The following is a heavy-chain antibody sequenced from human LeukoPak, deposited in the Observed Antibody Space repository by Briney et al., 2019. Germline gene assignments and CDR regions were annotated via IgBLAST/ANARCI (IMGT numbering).Heavy chain of an antibody. Sequence: GSLRLSCAGSGFDFSVYWMTWVRQAPGKGLEWVANIKQDGSEKYYVDSVKGRFTISRDNAKNSLYLQMNSLRAEDMALYYCAKGGGGRLIYYYYMDVWGKGTTVTVSS. CDR2: IKQDGSEK. V-gene: IGHV3-7*03. CDR1: GFDFSVYW. D-gene: IGHD3-16*01. J-gene: IGHJ6*03. CDR3: AKGGGGRLIYYYYMDV.